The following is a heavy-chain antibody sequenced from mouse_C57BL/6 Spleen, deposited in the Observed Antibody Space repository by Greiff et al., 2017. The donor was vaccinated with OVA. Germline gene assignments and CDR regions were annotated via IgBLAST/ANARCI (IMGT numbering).Heavy chain of an antibody. J-gene: IGHJ4*01. Sequence: EVHLVESEGGLVQPGSSMKLSCTASGFTFSDYYMAWVRQVPEKGLEWVANINYDGSSTYYLDSLKSRFIISRDNAKNILYLQMSSLKSEDTATYYCARTEVGIYYAMDYWGQGTSVTVSS. CDR2: INYDGSST. D-gene: IGHD1-1*01. CDR1: GFTFSDYY. CDR3: ARTEVGIYYAMDY. V-gene: IGHV5-16*01.